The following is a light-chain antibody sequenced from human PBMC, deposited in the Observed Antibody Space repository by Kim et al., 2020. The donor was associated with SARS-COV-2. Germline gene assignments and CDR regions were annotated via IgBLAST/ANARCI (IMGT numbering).Light chain of an antibody. CDR1: SVNLVRYNR. Sequence: GRSLPITWRGGSVNLVRYNRISCCQQPPGAAPNFIIYEDSNRPSGVPDRFAESKSDNTASLSISGLQAEDGADYYCSSYTSTNSYVFGTGTKGTVL. V-gene: IGLV2-18*02. J-gene: IGLJ1*01. CDR2: EDS. CDR3: SSYTSTNSYV.